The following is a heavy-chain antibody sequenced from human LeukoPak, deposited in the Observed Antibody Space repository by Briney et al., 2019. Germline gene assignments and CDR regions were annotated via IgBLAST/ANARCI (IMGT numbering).Heavy chain of an antibody. CDR3: ARAIAAAAPYFDY. Sequence: SETLALTCTVSGGSISSYYWSWIRQPPGKGLEWLGYIYYSGSTNYNPSLKSRVTISVDTSKNPISLKLSSVPAAHTAMYYYARAIAAAAPYFDYWGQGTLVTVSS. CDR2: IYYSGST. D-gene: IGHD6-13*01. J-gene: IGHJ4*02. CDR1: GGSISSYY. V-gene: IGHV4-59*01.